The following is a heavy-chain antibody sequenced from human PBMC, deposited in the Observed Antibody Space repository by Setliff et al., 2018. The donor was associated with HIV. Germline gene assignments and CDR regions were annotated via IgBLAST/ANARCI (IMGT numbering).Heavy chain of an antibody. CDR3: ARAGDCTEASCPKARFDP. D-gene: IGHD2-8*02. V-gene: IGHV4-59*12. CDR2: IFYSGST. CDR1: GGSISSSY. Sequence: PSETLSLTCTVSGGSISSSYWSWIRQPPGKGLEWMGYIFYSGSTNYNPSLKSRVTISVDTSKNQFSLNLNSVTAADTAVYYCARAGDCTEASCPKARFDPWGPGILVTVSS. J-gene: IGHJ5*02.